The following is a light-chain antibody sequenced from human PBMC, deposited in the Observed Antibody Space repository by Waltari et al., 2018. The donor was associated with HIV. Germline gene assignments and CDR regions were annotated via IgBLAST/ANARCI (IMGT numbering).Light chain of an antibody. CDR3: QSTHSNGQGI. V-gene: IGLV3-25*03. Sequence: SHELRQSPSVSVSPGQTARIPCFGGALPKPYAYWYQQKPGQAPEMVRDKDIGRPSGIPGRFSAYTTGTTATVTISGGQAEDEADYSCQSTHSNGQGIFGGETKLTVL. J-gene: IGLJ2*01. CDR2: KDI. CDR1: ALPKPY.